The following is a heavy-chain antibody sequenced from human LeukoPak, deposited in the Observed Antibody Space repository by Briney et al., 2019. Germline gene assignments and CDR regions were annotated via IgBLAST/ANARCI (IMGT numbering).Heavy chain of an antibody. J-gene: IGHJ4*02. CDR3: ARERGYDSSGYNDY. CDR2: IYTSGST. D-gene: IGHD3-22*01. Sequence: KPSETLSLTCTVSGGSISSYYWSWIRQPAGKGVEWIGRIYTSGSTNYNPSLKSRVTMSVDTSKNQFSLKLSSVTAADTAVYYCARERGYDSSGYNDYWGQGTLVTVSS. CDR1: GGSISSYY. V-gene: IGHV4-4*07.